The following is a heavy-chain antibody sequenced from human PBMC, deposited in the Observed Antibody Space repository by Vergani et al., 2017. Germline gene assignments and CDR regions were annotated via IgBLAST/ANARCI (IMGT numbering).Heavy chain of an antibody. D-gene: IGHD4-17*01. Sequence: QVQLVQSGAEVKKPGASVKVSCKASGYTFTGYYMHWVRQAPGQGLEWMGWINPNSGGTNYAQQFQGRVTMTRDTSISTAYMELSRLRSDDTAVYYCSVSTTVTTFWGQGTLVTVSS. CDR3: SVSTTVTTF. J-gene: IGHJ4*02. V-gene: IGHV1-2*02. CDR2: INPNSGGT. CDR1: GYTFTGYY.